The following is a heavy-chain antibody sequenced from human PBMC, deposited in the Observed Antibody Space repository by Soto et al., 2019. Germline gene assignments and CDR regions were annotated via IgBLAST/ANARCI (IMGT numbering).Heavy chain of an antibody. D-gene: IGHD3-10*01. CDR3: AREGANYYGSGSPMDV. CDR2: IYYSGST. Sequence: SETLSLTCTVSGGSISSSSYYWGWIRQPPGKGLEWIGSIYYSGSTYYNPSLKSRVTISVDKSKNQFSLKLSSVTAADTAVYYCAREGANYYGSGSPMDVWGKGTTVTVSS. CDR1: GGSISSSSYY. J-gene: IGHJ6*03. V-gene: IGHV4-39*02.